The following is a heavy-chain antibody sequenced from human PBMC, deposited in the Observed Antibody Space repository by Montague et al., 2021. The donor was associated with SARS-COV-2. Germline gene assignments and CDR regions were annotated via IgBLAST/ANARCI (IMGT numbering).Heavy chain of an antibody. CDR3: ARGREYSSSAGFDY. CDR1: GGSISSSSYY. J-gene: IGHJ4*02. CDR2: IYYSGST. V-gene: IGHV4-39*07. D-gene: IGHD6-6*01. Sequence: SETLSLTCTVSGGSISSSSYYWGWIRQPPGKGLEWIGSIYYSGSTYYXPSLKSRVTISVDTSKNQFSLKLSSVTAADTAVYYCARGREYSSSAGFDYWGQGTLVTVSS.